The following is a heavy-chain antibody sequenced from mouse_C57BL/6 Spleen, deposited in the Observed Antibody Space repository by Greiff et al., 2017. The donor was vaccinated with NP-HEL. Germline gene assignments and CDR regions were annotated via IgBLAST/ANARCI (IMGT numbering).Heavy chain of an antibody. J-gene: IGHJ1*03. Sequence: EVKLQESGGGLVQPGGSMKLSCAASGFTFSDAWMDWVRQSPEKGLEWVAEIRNKANNHATYYAESVKGRFTISRDDSKSSVYLQMNSLRAEDTGIYYCTSYGSSLHWYFDVWGTGTTVTVSS. CDR3: TSYGSSLHWYFDV. D-gene: IGHD1-1*01. CDR1: GFTFSDAW. CDR2: IRNKANNHAT. V-gene: IGHV6-6*01.